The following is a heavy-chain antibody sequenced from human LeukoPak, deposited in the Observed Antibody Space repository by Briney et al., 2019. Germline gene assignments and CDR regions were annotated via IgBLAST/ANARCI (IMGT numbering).Heavy chain of an antibody. CDR3: ARTHDFWSARKGDYFDP. J-gene: IGHJ4*02. Sequence: ASVKVSCKASGYTFGSYYISWVRQAPGQGLEWMGWISGYNGSTKYAQKLQGRITMTVDTYTTTAYMELKSLRSDDTAVYYCARTHDFWSARKGDYFDPWGQGALVTVSS. V-gene: IGHV1-18*01. CDR1: GYTFGSYY. D-gene: IGHD3-3*01. CDR2: ISGYNGST.